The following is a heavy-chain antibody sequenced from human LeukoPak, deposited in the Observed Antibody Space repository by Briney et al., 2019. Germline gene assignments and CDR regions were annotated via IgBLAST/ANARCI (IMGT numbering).Heavy chain of an antibody. D-gene: IGHD6-19*01. Sequence: ASVKVSCKASGGTFSSYAISWVRQAPGQGLEWMGGIIPIFGTANYAQKFQGRVTITTDESTSTAYMELSSLRSEDTAVYYCARDSELFPIAVAAKREYFQHWGQGTLVTVSS. CDR3: ARDSELFPIAVAAKREYFQH. J-gene: IGHJ1*01. CDR1: GGTFSSYA. V-gene: IGHV1-69*05. CDR2: IIPIFGTA.